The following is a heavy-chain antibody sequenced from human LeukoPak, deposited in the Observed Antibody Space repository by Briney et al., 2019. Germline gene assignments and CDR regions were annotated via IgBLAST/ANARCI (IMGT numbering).Heavy chain of an antibody. CDR2: ISAYSGNT. V-gene: IGHV1-18*04. CDR1: GYTFTSYG. CDR3: ARVDSYGYRGTFDY. Sequence: ASVKVSCKASGYTFTSYGISWVRQAPGQGLEWMGWISAYSGNTNYAQKLQGRVTMTTDTSTSTAYMELRSLRSDDTAVYYCARVDSYGYRGTFDYWGQGTLVTVSS. J-gene: IGHJ4*02. D-gene: IGHD5-18*01.